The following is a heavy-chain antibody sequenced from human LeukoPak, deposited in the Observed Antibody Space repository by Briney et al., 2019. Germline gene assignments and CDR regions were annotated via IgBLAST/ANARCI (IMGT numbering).Heavy chain of an antibody. J-gene: IGHJ5*02. V-gene: IGHV4-34*01. D-gene: IGHD3-9*01. CDR1: GGSFSGYY. CDR2: INHSGST. CDR3: ARAYYDILTGYYKGPNWFDP. Sequence: SETLSLTCAVYGGSFSGYYWSWIRQPPGKGLEWIGEINHSGSTNYNPSLKSRVTISVDTSKNQFSLKLSSVTAADTAVYYCARAYYDILTGYYKGPNWFDPWGQGTLVTVSS.